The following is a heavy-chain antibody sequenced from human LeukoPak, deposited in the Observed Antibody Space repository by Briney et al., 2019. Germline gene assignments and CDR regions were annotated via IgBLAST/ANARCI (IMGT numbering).Heavy chain of an antibody. Sequence: GASVKVSCKASGYTFTDYYMHWMRQAPGQGLEWMGWINPKSGGANSAQKFQGRVTMTGDTSISTAYMELSRLRSDDTAMYYCARDYIAMAGTGFDYWGQGTLVTVSS. J-gene: IGHJ4*02. CDR1: GYTFTDYY. D-gene: IGHD6-19*01. V-gene: IGHV1-2*02. CDR2: INPKSGGA. CDR3: ARDYIAMAGTGFDY.